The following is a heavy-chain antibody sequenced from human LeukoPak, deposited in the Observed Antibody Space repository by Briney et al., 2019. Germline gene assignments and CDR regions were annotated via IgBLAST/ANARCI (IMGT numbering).Heavy chain of an antibody. J-gene: IGHJ4*02. V-gene: IGHV3-23*02. Sequence: PGGSLRLSCAACGFFFPTYVMSWVRRARGGGLEGVSSVGGGGRFTYCGDSVKGRFSISRDNAENAVVLKMHSLRVEDTATYYCAKGISVDGYNFDRGADCCGQGTLVIVSS. CDR2: VGGGGRFT. D-gene: IGHD5-24*01. CDR1: GFFFPTYV. CDR3: AKGISVDGYNFDRGADC.